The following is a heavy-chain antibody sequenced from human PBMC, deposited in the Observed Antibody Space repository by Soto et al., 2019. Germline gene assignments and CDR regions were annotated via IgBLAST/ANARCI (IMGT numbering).Heavy chain of an antibody. CDR1: GYTFTNYA. CDR3: ARQGIPYNSGSGDYFYYYYNYMDV. D-gene: IGHD3-10*01. J-gene: IGHJ6*03. Sequence: QAQLVQSGAEVKKPGASVKVSCKASGYTFTNYAAHWLRQAPGQGLEWMGWLNAGNGDTKYSPTFQGRGTISRDTSASIAYMELSSLRSGATAVYYCARQGIPYNSGSGDYFYYYYNYMDVGGKGTTVTVSS. CDR2: LNAGNGDT. V-gene: IGHV1-3*01.